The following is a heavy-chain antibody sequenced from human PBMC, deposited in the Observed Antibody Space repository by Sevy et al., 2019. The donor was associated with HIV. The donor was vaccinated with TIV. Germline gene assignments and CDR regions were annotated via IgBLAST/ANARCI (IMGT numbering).Heavy chain of an antibody. CDR1: GYGFSSCW. CDR2: IYPGDSDA. J-gene: IGHJ4*02. D-gene: IGHD2-15*01. CDR3: ARTLGYCSGGRCPLDN. V-gene: IGHV5-51*01. Sequence: GESLKISCKGSGYGFSSCWIAWVRQMPRRGLEWMRIIYPGDSDARYSPSFQGQVTISVDNSISTAYLQWSSLKASDTAMYYCARTLGYCSGGRCPLDNWGQGTLVTVSS.